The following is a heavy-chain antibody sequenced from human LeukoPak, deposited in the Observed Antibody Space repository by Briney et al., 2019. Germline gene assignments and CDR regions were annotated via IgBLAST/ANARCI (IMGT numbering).Heavy chain of an antibody. CDR2: IYHSGST. CDR3: ARHPLYDSRAYYAYYFDY. V-gene: IGHV4-4*02. J-gene: IGHJ4*02. Sequence: SETLSLTCAVSGGSISSSNWWSWVRQSPGKGLEWIGHIYHSGSTNYNPSLKTPVTISVDKSENQFYLNLSSVTAADTAVYFCARHPLYDSRAYYAYYFDYWGQGTLVTDS. CDR1: GGSISSSNW. D-gene: IGHD3-22*01.